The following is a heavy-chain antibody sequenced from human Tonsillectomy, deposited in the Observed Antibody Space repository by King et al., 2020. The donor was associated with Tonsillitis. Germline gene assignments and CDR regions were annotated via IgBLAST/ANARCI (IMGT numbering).Heavy chain of an antibody. CDR3: ARECPYVSSFDI. Sequence: QLQESGPGLVKPSETLSLTCTVSGGSISGRSYYWGWIRQPPGKGLEWIGNIYNSGSTYYNPSLKSRVTTSLDTSKNQFSLRLTSVTAADTAVYYWARECPYVSSFDIWGQGTMVTGS. J-gene: IGHJ3*02. D-gene: IGHD3-16*01. CDR1: GGSISGRSYY. V-gene: IGHV4-39*07. CDR2: IYNSGST.